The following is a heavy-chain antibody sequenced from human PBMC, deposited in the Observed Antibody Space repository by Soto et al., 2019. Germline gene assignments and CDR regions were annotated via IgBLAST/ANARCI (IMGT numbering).Heavy chain of an antibody. V-gene: IGHV3-23*01. Sequence: GGSLRLSCAASGFTFSSYAMSWVRQAPGKGLEWVSAISGSGGSTYYADSVKGRFTISRDNSKNTLYLQMNSLRAEDTAVYYCANTRLRFLEWLPHPFDYWGQGTLVTVSS. CDR2: ISGSGGST. CDR3: ANTRLRFLEWLPHPFDY. D-gene: IGHD3-3*01. CDR1: GFTFSSYA. J-gene: IGHJ4*02.